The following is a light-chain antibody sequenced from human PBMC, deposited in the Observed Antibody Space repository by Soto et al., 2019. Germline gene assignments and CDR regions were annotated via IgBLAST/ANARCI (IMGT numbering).Light chain of an antibody. J-gene: IGKJ4*01. Sequence: EIVLPQSPATLSFSPGERATLSRSAIQSVSTYVTYLAWYQQKPGQAPRLLIYDASNRATGIPARFSGSGSGTDFTLTISSLEPEDFAVYYCQQRSNWPPVFGGGTKV. CDR2: DAS. V-gene: IGKV3-11*01. CDR3: QQRSNWPPV. CDR1: QSVSTY.